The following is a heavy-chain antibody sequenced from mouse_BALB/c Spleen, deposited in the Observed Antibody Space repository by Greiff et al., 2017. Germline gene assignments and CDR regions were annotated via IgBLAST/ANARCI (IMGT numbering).Heavy chain of an antibody. CDR2: ISSGGST. V-gene: IGHV5-6-5*01. CDR3: AREENYYGSSYGAMDY. CDR1: GFTFSSYA. D-gene: IGHD1-1*01. Sequence: DVKLVESGGGLVKPGGSLKLSCAASGFTFSSYAMSWVRQTPEKRLEWVASISSGGSTYYPDSVKGRFTISRDNARNILYLQMSSLRSEDTAMYYCAREENYYGSSYGAMDYWGQGTSVTVSS. J-gene: IGHJ4*01.